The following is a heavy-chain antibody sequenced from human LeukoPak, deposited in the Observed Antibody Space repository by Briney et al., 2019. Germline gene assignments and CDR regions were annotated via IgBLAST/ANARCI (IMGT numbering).Heavy chain of an antibody. CDR2: IQFDGTDE. V-gene: IGHV3-30*02. CDR1: GYIFSTYG. J-gene: IGHJ3*02. Sequence: GGSLRLSCAASGYIFSTYGMHWVRQAPGKGLEWVAFIQFDGTDEHYADSVKGRFTISRDNSKNTLYLQMNSLRAEDTAVYYCARDPRYNYDRSGYAFDIWGQGTMVTVSS. CDR3: ARDPRYNYDRSGYAFDI. D-gene: IGHD3-22*01.